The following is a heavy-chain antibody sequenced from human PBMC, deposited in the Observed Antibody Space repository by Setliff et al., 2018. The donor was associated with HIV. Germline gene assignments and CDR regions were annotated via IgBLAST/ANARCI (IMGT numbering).Heavy chain of an antibody. Sequence: PSETLSLTCTVSGGSISFGCYYWSWIRQPAGKGLEWIGRMHTSGSTSYSPSLMSRVTISIDTSKNQFSLELTSLIAADTAVYYCAREECTSWPRVHYWGQGALVTVSS. CDR1: GGSISFGCYY. CDR2: MHTSGST. CDR3: AREECTSWPRVHY. J-gene: IGHJ4*02. V-gene: IGHV4-61*02. D-gene: IGHD6-13*01.